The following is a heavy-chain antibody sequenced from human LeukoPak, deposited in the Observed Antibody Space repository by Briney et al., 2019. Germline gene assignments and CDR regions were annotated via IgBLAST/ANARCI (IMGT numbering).Heavy chain of an antibody. V-gene: IGHV4-39*01. CDR3: ARSYCSSTTCYAVGAFDI. J-gene: IGHJ3*02. CDR2: IYYSGTT. Sequence: SETLSLTCTVSGGSISSRSYYWGWIRQPPGKGLEWIGSIYYSGTTYYNPSLKGRVTISVDTSKNRFSLELSSVTAADTAVYYCARSYCSSTTCYAVGAFDIWGQGTMVTVSS. D-gene: IGHD2-2*01. CDR1: GGSISSRSYY.